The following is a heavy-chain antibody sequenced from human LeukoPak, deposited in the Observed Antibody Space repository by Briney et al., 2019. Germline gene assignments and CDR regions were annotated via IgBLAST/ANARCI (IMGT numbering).Heavy chain of an antibody. CDR2: ISYDGSNK. CDR1: GFTFSSYA. D-gene: IGHD7-27*01. Sequence: TGGSLRLSCAASGFTFSSYAMHWVRQAPGEGLEWVAVISYDGSNKYYADSVKGRFTISRDNSKNTLYLQMNSLRAEDTAVYYCAKDAGDYYYYYGMDVWGQGTTVTVSS. V-gene: IGHV3-30*04. J-gene: IGHJ6*02. CDR3: AKDAGDYYYYYGMDV.